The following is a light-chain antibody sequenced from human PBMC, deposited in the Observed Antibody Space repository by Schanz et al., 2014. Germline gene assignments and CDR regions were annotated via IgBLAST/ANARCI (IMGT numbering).Light chain of an antibody. V-gene: IGLV2-18*02. CDR1: SSDVGSYNR. J-gene: IGLJ1*01. CDR2: EVN. Sequence: QSALTQPPSVSGSPGQSVTISCTGTSSDVGSYNRVSWYQQPPGTAPKLMIYEVNNRPSGVPDRFSGSKSGSTASLTISGLQAEDEADYYCSSYTSSSPYVFGTGTKLTVL. CDR3: SSYTSSSPYV.